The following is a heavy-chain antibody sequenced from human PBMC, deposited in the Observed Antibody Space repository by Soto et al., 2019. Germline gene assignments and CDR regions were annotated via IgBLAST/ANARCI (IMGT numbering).Heavy chain of an antibody. D-gene: IGHD2-21*02. CDR3: VHSRFGGDCLRSYASHYYYGMDV. CDR1: GFSLSTGGMG. J-gene: IGHJ6*02. Sequence: KSGPTLVNPTQTLTLTCTFSGFSLSTGGMGVGWIRQPPGKALEWLALIYWDDDKRYSPSLKSRLTITKDTSKNQVVLTMTNMDPVDTGTYYCVHSRFGGDCLRSYASHYYYGMDVWGQGTTVTVSS. V-gene: IGHV2-5*02. CDR2: IYWDDDK.